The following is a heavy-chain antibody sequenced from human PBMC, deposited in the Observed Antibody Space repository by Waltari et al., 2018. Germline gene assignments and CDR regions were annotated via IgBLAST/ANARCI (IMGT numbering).Heavy chain of an antibody. J-gene: IGHJ6*02. CDR2: ISTNNSRI. CDR3: ARHRPGGYGMDV. CDR1: GFTFSSYW. D-gene: IGHD2-15*01. Sequence: QLVESGGGLVQPGGSLRLSCAASGFTFSSYWMQGVRQVPGKGLEGVSVISTNNSRIRYADSVKGRFTISRDNPKNTLYLQLNSLRAEDSAVYFCARHRPGGYGMDVWGRGTTVTFSS. V-gene: IGHV3-74*01.